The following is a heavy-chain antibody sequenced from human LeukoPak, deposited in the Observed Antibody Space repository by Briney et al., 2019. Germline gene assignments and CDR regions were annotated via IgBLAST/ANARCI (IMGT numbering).Heavy chain of an antibody. CDR1: GFTFSTYW. Sequence: GGSLRLSCAASGFTFSTYWMHWVRQAPGKGLVWVSRINSDGTNTGYADSVKGRFTISRDNAKNTLYLQMNSLRAEDTAVYYCARAVAAARGVNYFDYWGQGTLVTVSS. D-gene: IGHD3-10*01. V-gene: IGHV3-74*01. J-gene: IGHJ4*02. CDR2: INSDGTNT. CDR3: ARAVAAARGVNYFDY.